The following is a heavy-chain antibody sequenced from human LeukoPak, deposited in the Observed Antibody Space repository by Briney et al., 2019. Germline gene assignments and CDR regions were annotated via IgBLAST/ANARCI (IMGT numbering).Heavy chain of an antibody. Sequence: QPGGSLRLSCAASGCTFDDYAMHWVRHAPGKGLEWVSLISWDGGSTYYADSVKGRFTISRDNSKNSLYLQMNSLRAEDTALYYCAKDKATGVATFRYYYMDVWGKGTTVTVSS. J-gene: IGHJ6*03. CDR3: AKDKATGVATFRYYYMDV. D-gene: IGHD5-12*01. CDR2: ISWDGGST. V-gene: IGHV3-43D*03. CDR1: GCTFDDYA.